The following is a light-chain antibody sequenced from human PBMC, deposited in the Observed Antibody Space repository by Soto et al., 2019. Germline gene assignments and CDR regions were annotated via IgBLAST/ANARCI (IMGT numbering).Light chain of an antibody. CDR3: GSHAGNSNLV. Sequence: QSALTQPPSASGSPGQSVTISCTGTSTDVGAYNYVSWYQQHPGKAPKLVIYEVTKRPSGVSDRFSGSKSGNTASLTVSGLQAEDEADYYCGSHAGNSNLVFGGGTKLTVL. V-gene: IGLV2-8*01. CDR1: STDVGAYNY. J-gene: IGLJ3*02. CDR2: EVT.